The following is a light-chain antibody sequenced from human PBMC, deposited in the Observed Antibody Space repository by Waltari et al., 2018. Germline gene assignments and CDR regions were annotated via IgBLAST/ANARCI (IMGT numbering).Light chain of an antibody. CDR2: QDR. CDR3: QAWDSSTVV. J-gene: IGLJ2*01. V-gene: IGLV3-1*01. Sequence: SYELTQPPSVSVSPGQTASITCPGDNLGDQYICWYQQKPGQSPVVVMYQDRKRPSGIPERFSGSNSGNTATLTISGTQAMDEADYYCQAWDSSTVVIGGGTKLTVL. CDR1: NLGDQY.